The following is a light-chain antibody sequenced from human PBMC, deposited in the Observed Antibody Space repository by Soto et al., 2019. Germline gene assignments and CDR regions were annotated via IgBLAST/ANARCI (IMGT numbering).Light chain of an antibody. V-gene: IGLV8-61*01. CDR2: STN. Sequence: QAVVTQEPSFSVSPGRTVTLTCGLSSGSVSTSDYPSWYQQTPGQAPRTLIYSTNTRSSGVPDRFSGSILGNKAALTITGAQADDESHYYCVLYMGSGIWVFGGGTKLTVL. CDR3: VLYMGSGIWV. CDR1: SGSVSTSDY. J-gene: IGLJ3*02.